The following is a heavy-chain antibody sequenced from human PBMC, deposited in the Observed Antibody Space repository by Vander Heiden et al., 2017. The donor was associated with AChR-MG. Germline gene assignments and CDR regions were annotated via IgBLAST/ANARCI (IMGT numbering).Heavy chain of an antibody. V-gene: IGHV3-72*01. CDR3: ARGHNAFDA. CDR1: GFTLRDHY. CDR2: SRSKANRFTT. Sequence: EVQLVESGGGLVQPGGSLRLSCAVSGFTLRDHYMDWVRQAPGKGLELVGRSRSKANRFTTEYAASVKGRFTISRDDSKNSLELQMNCLKIEDTAVYYCARGHNAFDAWGQGTMVTVSS. D-gene: IGHD2-21*01. J-gene: IGHJ3*01.